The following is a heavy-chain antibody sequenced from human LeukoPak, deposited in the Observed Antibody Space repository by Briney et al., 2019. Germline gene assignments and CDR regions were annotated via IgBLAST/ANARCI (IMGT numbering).Heavy chain of an antibody. J-gene: IGHJ3*02. CDR1: GYSFTNYW. V-gene: IGHV5-51*01. CDR3: ARIWLRAFDI. D-gene: IGHD3-16*01. CDR2: IYPDDSDT. Sequence: GESLKISFKGSGYSFTNYWIAWVRPMPGKGLEWMGIIYPDDSDTRYSPSFQGQVTISADKSISTAYLQWSSLKASDTAMYYCARIWLRAFDIWGQGTMVTVSS.